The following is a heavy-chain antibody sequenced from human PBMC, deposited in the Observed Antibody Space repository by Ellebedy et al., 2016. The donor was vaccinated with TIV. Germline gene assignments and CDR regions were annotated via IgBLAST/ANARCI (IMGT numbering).Heavy chain of an antibody. V-gene: IGHV3-23*01. J-gene: IGHJ4*02. CDR1: GFTFSSYA. CDR3: AMWLGGSPYFY. CDR2: LSGSGDKT. Sequence: GESLKISXAASGFTFSSYAMSWVRQAPGKGLEWVSGLSGSGDKTYYADSVKGRFTVSRDNAKNSLYLQMSSLRAEDTAVYYCAMWLGGSPYFYWGQGALVTVSS. D-gene: IGHD3-10*01.